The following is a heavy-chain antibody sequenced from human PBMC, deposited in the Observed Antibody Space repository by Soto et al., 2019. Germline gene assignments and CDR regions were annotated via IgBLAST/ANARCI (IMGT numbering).Heavy chain of an antibody. Sequence: EVQLVESGGGLVQPGRSLRLSCAASGFTFDDYAMHWVRQAPGKGLEWVSGISWNSGSIGYADSVKGRFTISRDNAKNSLYLQMNSLRAEDTALYYCAKARYSSSWDSLDYWGQGTLVTVSS. V-gene: IGHV3-9*01. D-gene: IGHD6-13*01. J-gene: IGHJ4*02. CDR1: GFTFDDYA. CDR3: AKARYSSSWDSLDY. CDR2: ISWNSGSI.